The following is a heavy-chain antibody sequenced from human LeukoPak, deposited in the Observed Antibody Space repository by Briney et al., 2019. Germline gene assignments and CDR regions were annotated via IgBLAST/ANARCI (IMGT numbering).Heavy chain of an antibody. D-gene: IGHD3-22*01. J-gene: IGHJ4*02. V-gene: IGHV4-4*02. CDR3: AGLVGRYSSGLYYYYFDY. Sequence: SETLSLTCTVSGDSINSLDLWSWVRQPPGKGLEWIGEMYLSGTTHSNPSVKSRVTISIDKSKNQFFLNLSPVTAADTAVYYCAGLVGRYSSGLYYYYFDYWGQGTLVTVSS. CDR1: GDSINSLDL. CDR2: MYLSGTT.